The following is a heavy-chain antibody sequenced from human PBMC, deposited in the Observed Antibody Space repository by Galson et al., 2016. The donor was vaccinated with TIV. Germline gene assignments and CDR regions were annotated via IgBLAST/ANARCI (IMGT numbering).Heavy chain of an antibody. Sequence: SVKVSCKASGYPFSVYYIHWVRQAPGQGLEWMGWINPYGDDTNYEQRFQGRVSMTSDTSINTAYMELSSLRSDDTAIFFCARGFNYGFDFYYGMDVWGQGTTVTVSS. CDR3: ARGFNYGFDFYYGMDV. V-gene: IGHV1-2*02. CDR2: INPYGDDT. D-gene: IGHD5-18*01. CDR1: GYPFSVYY. J-gene: IGHJ6*02.